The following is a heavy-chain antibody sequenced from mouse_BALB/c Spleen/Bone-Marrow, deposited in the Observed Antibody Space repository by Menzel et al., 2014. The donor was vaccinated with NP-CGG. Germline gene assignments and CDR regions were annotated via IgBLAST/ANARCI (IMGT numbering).Heavy chain of an antibody. J-gene: IGHJ4*01. V-gene: IGHV1-54*01. CDR3: ARELVRGMDY. CDR1: GYAFTNYW. Sequence: VQLQESGAELVRPGTSVKVSCKASGYAFTNYWIEWIKQRPGQGLEWIGVINPGSGGINYNEKFKGKATLTADKSSSTAYMQLSSLTSDDSAVCFCARELVRGMDYWGQGTSVTVSS. D-gene: IGHD1-1*01. CDR2: INPGSGGI.